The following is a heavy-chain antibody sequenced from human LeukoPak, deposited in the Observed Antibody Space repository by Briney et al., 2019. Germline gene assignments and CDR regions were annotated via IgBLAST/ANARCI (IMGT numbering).Heavy chain of an antibody. CDR3: AGETYYYDSSAEAPYYYYGMDV. J-gene: IGHJ6*02. CDR1: GGSISSGGYY. D-gene: IGHD3-22*01. Sequence: SETLSLTCTVSGGSISSGGYYWSWIRQHPGKGLEWIGYIYYSGSTYYNPSLKSRVNISVDTSKNQFSLKLSSVTAADTAVYYCAGETYYYDSSAEAPYYYYGMDVWGQGTTVTVSS. CDR2: IYYSGST. V-gene: IGHV4-31*03.